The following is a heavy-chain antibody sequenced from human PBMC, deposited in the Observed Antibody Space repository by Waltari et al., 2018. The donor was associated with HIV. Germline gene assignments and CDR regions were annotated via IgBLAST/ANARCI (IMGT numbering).Heavy chain of an antibody. Sequence: QVQLHESGPGLVKPSQTLSLTCKVSGVSLVDDSHSWAWVRQRPGQGLEWLGYVACFGASFDHPSLQSRLTISSNRSSSTVALHLTDVTVADTAMYYCARAETYVRDPNGYYYFDYWGQGTLVTVSS. D-gene: IGHD3-10*02. CDR1: GVSLVDDSHS. V-gene: IGHV4-31*02. J-gene: IGHJ4*02. CDR2: VACFGAS. CDR3: ARAETYVRDPNGYYYFDY.